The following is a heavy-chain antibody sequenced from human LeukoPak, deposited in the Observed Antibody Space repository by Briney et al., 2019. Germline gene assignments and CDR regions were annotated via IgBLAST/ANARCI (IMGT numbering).Heavy chain of an antibody. D-gene: IGHD4-17*01. CDR1: GFTFGSYW. Sequence: GGSLRLSCAASGFTFGSYWMSWVRQAPGKGLEWVANIKHDGSEKYYVDSVKGRFTISRDNAKNSLYLQMNSLRAEDTGVFYCARDHWGHGECWGQGTLVTVAS. V-gene: IGHV3-7*01. CDR2: IKHDGSEK. J-gene: IGHJ1*01. CDR3: ARDHWGHGEC.